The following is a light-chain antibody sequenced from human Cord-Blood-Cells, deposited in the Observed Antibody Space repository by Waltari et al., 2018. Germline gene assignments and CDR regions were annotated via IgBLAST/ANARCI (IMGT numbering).Light chain of an antibody. V-gene: IGLV2-14*01. CDR3: SSYTSSSTYV. Sequence: QSALTQPASVSGSPGQSITISCTGTSSAVGGYNHVSSYQQHPGKAPNIMIYDVSNRPSGVSNRFSGSKSGNTASLTISGLQAEDEADYYCSSYTSSSTYVFGTGTKVTVL. CDR1: SSAVGGYNH. J-gene: IGLJ1*01. CDR2: DVS.